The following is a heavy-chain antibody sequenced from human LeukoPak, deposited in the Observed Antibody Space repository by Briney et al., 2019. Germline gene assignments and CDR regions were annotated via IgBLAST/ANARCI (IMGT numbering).Heavy chain of an antibody. D-gene: IGHD2-15*01. CDR3: ARESIVHDAFDI. V-gene: IGHV1-69*13. Sequence: GASVKVSCKASGGTFSSYAISWVRQAPGQGLEWMGGIIPIFGTANYAQKFQGRVTITADESTSPAYMELSSLRSEDTAVYYCARESIVHDAFDIWGQGTMVTVSS. CDR1: GGTFSSYA. CDR2: IIPIFGTA. J-gene: IGHJ3*02.